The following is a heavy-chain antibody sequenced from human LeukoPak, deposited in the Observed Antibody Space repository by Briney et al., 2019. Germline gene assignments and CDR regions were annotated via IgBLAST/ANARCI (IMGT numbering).Heavy chain of an antibody. V-gene: IGHV3-66*01. CDR1: GFTVSSNY. CDR3: ASAYYGDYGGY. D-gene: IGHD4-17*01. J-gene: IGHJ4*02. CDR2: IYPNGDA. Sequence: GGSLTLSCAASGFTVSSNYMNWVRQAPGKGLEWVSVIYPNGDAYYADSLKGRFTISRDTSKSTMFLQMNSLSAEDTAVYYCASAYYGDYGGYWGQGTLVTVSS.